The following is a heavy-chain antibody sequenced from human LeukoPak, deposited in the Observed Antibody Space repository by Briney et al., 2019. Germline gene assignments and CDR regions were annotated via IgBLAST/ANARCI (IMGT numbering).Heavy chain of an antibody. CDR2: IYHFGST. CDR1: GASISNSEYY. J-gene: IGHJ6*03. V-gene: IGHV4-30-4*01. Sequence: SETLSLTCSVSGASISNSEYYWSWIRQSPGKGLEWIGYIYHFGSTTYNPSLKSRVAISVDTSKNQVSLKLTSVTAADTGVYYCVRQRCSGNTCYRVDQLYYMDVWGKGTTVTVSS. CDR3: VRQRCSGNTCYRVDQLYYMDV. D-gene: IGHD2-15*01.